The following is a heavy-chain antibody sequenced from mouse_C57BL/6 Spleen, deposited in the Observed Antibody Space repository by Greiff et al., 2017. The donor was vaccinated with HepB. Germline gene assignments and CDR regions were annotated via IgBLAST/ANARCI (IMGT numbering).Heavy chain of an antibody. V-gene: IGHV5-4*03. D-gene: IGHD1-1*01. CDR2: ISDGGSYT. CDR3: ARGTTTVVVPYAMDY. Sequence: EVKLVESGGGLVKPGGSLKLSCAASGFTFSSYAMSWVRQTPEKRLEWVATISDGGSYTYYPDNVKGRFTISRDNAKNNLYLQMSHLKSEDTAMYYGARGTTTVVVPYAMDYWGQGTSVTVSS. CDR1: GFTFSSYA. J-gene: IGHJ4*01.